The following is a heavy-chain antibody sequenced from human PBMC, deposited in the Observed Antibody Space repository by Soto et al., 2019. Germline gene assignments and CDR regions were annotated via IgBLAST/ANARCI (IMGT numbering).Heavy chain of an antibody. CDR2: INHSGNT. CDR1: GGSFSGYY. V-gene: IGHV4-34*01. D-gene: IGHD3-3*01. Sequence: SETLSLTCAVYGGSFSGYYWSWIRQPPGKGLEWIGEINHSGNTNYYPSLKSRVTISVDTSKNQFSLKLSSVTAADTAVYYCARDLSHWSGYKTDHDAFDIWGQGTMVTVSS. CDR3: ARDLSHWSGYKTDHDAFDI. J-gene: IGHJ3*02.